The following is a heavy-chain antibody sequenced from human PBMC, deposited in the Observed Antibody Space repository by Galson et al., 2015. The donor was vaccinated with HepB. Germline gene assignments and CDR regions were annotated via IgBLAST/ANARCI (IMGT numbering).Heavy chain of an antibody. J-gene: IGHJ4*02. CDR2: ISYDGSNK. V-gene: IGHV3-30-3*01. CDR1: GFTFSSYA. Sequence: SLRLSCAASGFTFSSYAMHWVRQAPGKGLEWVAVISYDGSNKYYADSVKGRFTISRDNSKNTLYLQMNSLRAEDTAVYYCARGGGDLSYWGQGTLVTVSS. CDR3: ARGGGDLSY. D-gene: IGHD2-21*02.